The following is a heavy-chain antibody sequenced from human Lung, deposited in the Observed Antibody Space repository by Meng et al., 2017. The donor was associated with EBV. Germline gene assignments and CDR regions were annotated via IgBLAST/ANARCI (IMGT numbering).Heavy chain of an antibody. D-gene: IGHD4-23*01. J-gene: IGHJ4*02. V-gene: IGHV3-15*01. CDR1: GFTFSNAW. CDR2: IKSKTDGGTT. CDR3: TRWSYGGTAY. Sequence: EVQLVESGGGLVKPGGSRSLSCAASGFTFSNAWMSWVRQAPGKGLEWVGRIKSKTDGGTTDYAAPVKGRFTISRDDSKNMLYLQMNSLKSDDTAVYYCTRWSYGGTAYWGQGTLVTVSS.